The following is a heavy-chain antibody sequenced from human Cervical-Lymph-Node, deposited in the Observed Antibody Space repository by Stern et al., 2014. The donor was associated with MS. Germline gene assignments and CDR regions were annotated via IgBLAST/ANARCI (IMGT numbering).Heavy chain of an antibody. D-gene: IGHD2-8*01. CDR3: AKEPLWCMRCLDS. Sequence: QVQLEESGGGLVKPGGSLRLSCAASGFTVSDFYMNWIRQAPGKGLEWLSYISHSGDTFYYADSVKGRFTISRDSAKNLLFLQMNSLRAEDTAIYYCAKEPLWCMRCLDSWGQGTLVTVSS. CDR2: ISHSGDTF. J-gene: IGHJ5*01. V-gene: IGHV3-11*01. CDR1: GFTVSDFY.